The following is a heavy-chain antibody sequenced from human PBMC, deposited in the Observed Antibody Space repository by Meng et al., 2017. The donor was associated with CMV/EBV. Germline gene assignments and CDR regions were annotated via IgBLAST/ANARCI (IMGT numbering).Heavy chain of an antibody. CDR1: GYTFTGYY. D-gene: IGHD3-16*02. V-gene: IGHV1-2*02. CDR3: ARGHPVYDYVWGSYPTPLGYFDY. J-gene: IGHJ4*02. CDR2: INPNSGGT. Sequence: ASVKVSCKASGYTFTGYYMHWVRQAPGQGLEWMGWINPNSGGTNYAQKFQGRVTMTRDTSISTAYMELGRLRSDDTAVYYCARGHPVYDYVWGSYPTPLGYFDYWGQGTLVTVSS.